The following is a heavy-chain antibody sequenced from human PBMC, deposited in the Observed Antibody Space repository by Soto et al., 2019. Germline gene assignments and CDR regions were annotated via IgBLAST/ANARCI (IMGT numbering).Heavy chain of an antibody. CDR2: IYYSGST. CDR1: GGSISSYY. J-gene: IGHJ4*02. CDR3: ARAVGPDFDY. Sequence: SVTLSLTCTVSGGSISSYYWSWIRQRPGKGLEWIGYIYYSGSTNYNPSLKSRVTISVDTSKNQFSLKLSSVTAADTAVYYCARAVGPDFDYWGQGTLATVSS. V-gene: IGHV4-59*01.